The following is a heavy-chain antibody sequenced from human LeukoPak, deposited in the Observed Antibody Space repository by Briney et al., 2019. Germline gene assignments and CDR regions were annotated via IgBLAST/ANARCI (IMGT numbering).Heavy chain of an antibody. CDR1: GGSFSGYY. CDR3: ARDGVYGSGGYSPYYFDY. Sequence: PSETLSLTCAVYGGSFSGYYWSWIRQPPGKGLEWIGEVNHSGSTNYNPSLKSRVTISVDTSKNQFSLKLSSVTAADTAVYYCARDGVYGSGGYSPYYFDYWGQGTLVTVSS. CDR2: VNHSGST. D-gene: IGHD3-10*01. V-gene: IGHV4-34*01. J-gene: IGHJ4*02.